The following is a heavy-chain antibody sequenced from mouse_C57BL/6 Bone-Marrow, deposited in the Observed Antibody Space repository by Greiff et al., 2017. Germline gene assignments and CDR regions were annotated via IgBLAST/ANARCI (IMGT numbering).Heavy chain of an antibody. CDR3: AAIYYDYPWFAY. CDR1: GYTFTSYW. Sequence: VKLQESGAELVKPGASVKLSCKASGYTFTSYWMHWVKQRPGQGLEWIGMIHPNSGSTNYNEKFKSKATLTVDKSSSTAYMQLSSLTSEDSAVYYCAAIYYDYPWFAYWGQGTLVTVSA. CDR2: IHPNSGST. D-gene: IGHD2-4*01. J-gene: IGHJ3*01. V-gene: IGHV1-64*01.